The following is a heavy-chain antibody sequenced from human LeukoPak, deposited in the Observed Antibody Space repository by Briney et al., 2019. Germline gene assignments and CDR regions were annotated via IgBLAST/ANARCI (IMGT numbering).Heavy chain of an antibody. CDR2: ISSSSSYI. J-gene: IGHJ4*02. V-gene: IGHV3-21*01. CDR3: AREYTYYYESSGYYSDY. Sequence: GGSLRLSCAASGFTFSSYSMNWVRQAPGKGLEWVSSISSSSSYIYYADSVKGRFTISRDNAKNSLYLQMNSLRAEDTAVYYCAREYTYYYESSGYYSDYWGQGTLVTVSS. D-gene: IGHD3-22*01. CDR1: GFTFSSYS.